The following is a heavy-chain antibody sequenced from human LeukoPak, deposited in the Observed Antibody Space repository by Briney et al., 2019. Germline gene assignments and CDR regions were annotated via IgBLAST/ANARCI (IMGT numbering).Heavy chain of an antibody. J-gene: IGHJ4*02. D-gene: IGHD3-16*02. CDR3: VRDGTIVPFDY. CDR1: GFTFSNYW. Sequence: GGSLRLSCAASGFTFSNYWMHWVRQVPYKGLVWLSRIKTDGTNIRYTDSVKGRFTISRDNAKNTLYLEMSSLREDDTAVYYCVRDGTIVPFDYWGQGTLVTVSS. V-gene: IGHV3-74*01. CDR2: IKTDGTNI.